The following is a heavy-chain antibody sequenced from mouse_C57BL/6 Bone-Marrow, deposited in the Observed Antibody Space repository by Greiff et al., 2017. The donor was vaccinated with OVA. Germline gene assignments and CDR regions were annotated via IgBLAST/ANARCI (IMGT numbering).Heavy chain of an antibody. V-gene: IGHV1-85*01. Sequence: QVQLQQSGPELVKPGASVKLSCKASGYTFTSYDINWVKQRPGQGLEWIGWIYPRDGSTKYNEKFKGKATLTVDTSSSTAYMELHSLTSEDSAVYFCARYDYDDGRYYFDYWVQGTTLTVSS. CDR3: ARYDYDDGRYYFDY. D-gene: IGHD2-4*01. CDR1: GYTFTSYD. CDR2: IYPRDGST. J-gene: IGHJ2*01.